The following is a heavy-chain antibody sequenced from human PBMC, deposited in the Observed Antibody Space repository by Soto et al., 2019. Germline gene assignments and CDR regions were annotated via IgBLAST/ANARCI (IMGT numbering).Heavy chain of an antibody. Sequence: PGESLKISCKGSGYSFTSYWIGWVRQMPGKGLEWMGIIYPGDSDTRYSPSFQGQVTISADKSISTAYLQWSSLKASDTAMYYCARCPLTYYYDSSGSPDIWGQGTMVTVS. CDR1: GYSFTSYW. CDR2: IYPGDSDT. CDR3: ARCPLTYYYDSSGSPDI. J-gene: IGHJ3*02. V-gene: IGHV5-51*01. D-gene: IGHD3-22*01.